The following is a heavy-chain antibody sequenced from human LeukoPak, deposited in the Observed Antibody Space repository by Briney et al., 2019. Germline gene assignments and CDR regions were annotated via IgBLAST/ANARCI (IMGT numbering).Heavy chain of an antibody. D-gene: IGHD2-2*01. J-gene: IGHJ6*02. CDR2: IWYDGSNK. CDR3: ARDAGYCSSTSCYVYGNNYYYYGMDV. V-gene: IGHV3-33*01. CDR1: GFTFSSYG. Sequence: PGGSLRLSCAASGFTFSSYGMHWVRQAPGKGLEWVAVIWYDGSNKYYADSVKGRFTISRDNSKNTLYLQMNSLRAEDTAVYYCARDAGYCSSTSCYVYGNNYYYYGMDVWGQGTTVTVSS.